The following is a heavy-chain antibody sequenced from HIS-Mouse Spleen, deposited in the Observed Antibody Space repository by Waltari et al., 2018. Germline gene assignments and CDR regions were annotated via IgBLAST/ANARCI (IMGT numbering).Heavy chain of an antibody. V-gene: IGHV4-31*01. CDR1: GGSISSGGYY. D-gene: IGHD3-3*01. CDR3: ARSPYYDFWSGYSDNWFDP. Sequence: QVQLQESGPGLVKPSQTLSLTCTVSGGSISSGGYYWSWIRQHPGKGLEWIGYIYYSGGTSSTPALQSLVTISVDPSKNQFSLRLSSVTAADTAVYYWARSPYYDFWSGYSDNWFDPWGQGTLVTVSS. J-gene: IGHJ5*02. CDR2: IYYSGGT.